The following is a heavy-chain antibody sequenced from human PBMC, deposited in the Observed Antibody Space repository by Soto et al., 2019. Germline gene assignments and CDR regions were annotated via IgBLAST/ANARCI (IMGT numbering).Heavy chain of an antibody. V-gene: IGHV1-18*01. J-gene: IGHJ4*02. D-gene: IGHD3-22*01. Sequence: ASWQSSCSASGYTFTSYGISFGRQAPGQGLEWMGWISAYNGNTNYAQKLQGRVTMTTDTSTSTAYMELRSLRADDTAVYYCARLDYDSSGYYYYFDNWGQGTLVTVSS. CDR1: GYTFTSYG. CDR3: ARLDYDSSGYYYYFDN. CDR2: ISAYNGNT.